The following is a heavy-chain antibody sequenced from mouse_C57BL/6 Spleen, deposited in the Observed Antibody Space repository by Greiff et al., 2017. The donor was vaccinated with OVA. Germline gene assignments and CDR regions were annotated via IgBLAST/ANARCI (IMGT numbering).Heavy chain of an antibody. V-gene: IGHV5-4*03. J-gene: IGHJ3*01. D-gene: IGHD2-1*01. CDR2: ISDGGSYT. CDR1: GFTFSSYA. CDR3: AKGLYGNSFAY. Sequence: EVMLVESGGGLVKPGGSLKLSCAASGFTFSSYAMSWVRQTPEKRLEWVATISDGGSYTYYPDNVKGRFTISRDNAKNNLYLQMSHLKSEDTAMYYCAKGLYGNSFAYWGKGTLVTVSA.